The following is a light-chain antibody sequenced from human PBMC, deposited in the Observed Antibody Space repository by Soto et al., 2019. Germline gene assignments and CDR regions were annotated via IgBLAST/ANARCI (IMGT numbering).Light chain of an antibody. V-gene: IGKV1-5*01. CDR1: QSIDSW. CDR2: GVS. Sequence: DIQMTQSPSTLSASVGDRVTITCRASQSIDSWLAWYQQKPGRAPKLLLYGVSNLQSGVPPRFSGSGSGTEFTLTITSLQPGDFATYYCQQYNGYPWTFGQGTKVDIK. J-gene: IGKJ1*01. CDR3: QQYNGYPWT.